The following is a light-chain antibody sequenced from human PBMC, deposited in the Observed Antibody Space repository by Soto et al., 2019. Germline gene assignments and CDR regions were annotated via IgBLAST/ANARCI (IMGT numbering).Light chain of an antibody. Sequence: DIQMTQSPSTLSASVGDRVTITCRASQSISSWLAWYQQKPGKAPKLLIYDASSLESGVPSRFSGSGSGTEFTLTISSLQPEDFATYYCQQYNSYRFGQGTKVEIK. J-gene: IGKJ1*01. CDR3: QQYNSYR. V-gene: IGKV1-5*01. CDR1: QSISSW. CDR2: DAS.